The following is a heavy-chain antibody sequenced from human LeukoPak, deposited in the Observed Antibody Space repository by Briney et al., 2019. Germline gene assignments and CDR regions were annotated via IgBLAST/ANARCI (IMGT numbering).Heavy chain of an antibody. CDR3: ARDRDLGYCSSTSCYGGGGIDY. D-gene: IGHD2-2*01. CDR2: IWYDGSSK. Sequence: PGRSLRLSCAASGFTFSSYGMHWVRQAPGKGLEWVVVIWYDGSSKYYADSVKGRFTISRDNSKSTLYLQMNSLRAEDTAVYYCARDRDLGYCSSTSCYGGGGIDYWGQGTLVTVSS. J-gene: IGHJ4*02. CDR1: GFTFSSYG. V-gene: IGHV3-33*01.